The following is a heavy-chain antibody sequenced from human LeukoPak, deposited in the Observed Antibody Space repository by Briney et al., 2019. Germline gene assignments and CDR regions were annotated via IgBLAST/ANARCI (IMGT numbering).Heavy chain of an antibody. J-gene: IGHJ4*02. CDR1: GGSISSYY. D-gene: IGHD6-19*01. V-gene: IGHV4-59*01. Sequence: SETLSLTCTVSGGSISSYYWSWIRQPPGKGLEWIGYIYYSGSTNYNPSLKSRVTISVDTSKNQFSLKLSSVTAADTAVYYCAGVTDSSGWYKVDYWGQGTLVTVSS. CDR3: AGVTDSSGWYKVDY. CDR2: IYYSGST.